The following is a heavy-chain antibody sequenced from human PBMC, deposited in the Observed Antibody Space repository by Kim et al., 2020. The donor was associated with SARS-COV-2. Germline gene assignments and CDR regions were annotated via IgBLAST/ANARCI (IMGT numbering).Heavy chain of an antibody. D-gene: IGHD3-10*01. CDR2: MNPNSGNT. CDR3: ARAPTNVLLWFREFKNWFDP. Sequence: ASVKVSCKASGYTFTSYDINWVRQATGQGLEWMGWMNPNSGNTGYAQKFQGRVTMTRNTSISTAYMELSSLRSEDTAVYYCARAPTNVLLWFREFKNWFDPWGQGTLVTVSS. J-gene: IGHJ5*02. CDR1: GYTFTSYD. V-gene: IGHV1-8*01.